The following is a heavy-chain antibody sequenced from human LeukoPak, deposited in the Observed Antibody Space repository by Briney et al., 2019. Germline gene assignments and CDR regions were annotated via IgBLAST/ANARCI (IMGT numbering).Heavy chain of an antibody. D-gene: IGHD6-19*01. CDR2: ISSHGSNK. J-gene: IGHJ4*02. CDR1: GFTFNSYS. V-gene: IGHV3-30*04. Sequence: PGRSLRLSCAASGFTFNSYSMHWVRQAPGKGLKWVAVISSHGSNKDYADSVKGRFTISRDNSENTLYLQMDSPTTEDTGVYYCAREQGQQWRRFDSWGQGSPVTVSS. CDR3: AREQGQQWRRFDS.